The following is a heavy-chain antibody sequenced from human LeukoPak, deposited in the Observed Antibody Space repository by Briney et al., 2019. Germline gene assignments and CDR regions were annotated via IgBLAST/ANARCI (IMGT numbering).Heavy chain of an antibody. CDR3: ARDGGSATRYNYYYYYMDV. J-gene: IGHJ6*03. D-gene: IGHD1-26*01. CDR2: INWNGGST. Sequence: PGGSLRLSCAASGFTFDDYGMSWVRHAPGKGLEWVSGINWNGGSTGYADSVKGRFTISRDNAKNSLYLQMNSLRAEDTALYYCARDGGSATRYNYYYYYMDVWGKGTTVTVSS. V-gene: IGHV3-20*04. CDR1: GFTFDDYG.